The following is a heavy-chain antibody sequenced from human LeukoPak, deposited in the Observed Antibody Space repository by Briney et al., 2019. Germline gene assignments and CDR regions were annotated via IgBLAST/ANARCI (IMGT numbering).Heavy chain of an antibody. CDR3: ARGPRSYYYDSSGSLFDY. V-gene: IGHV1-46*01. CDR2: INPSGGST. J-gene: IGHJ4*02. D-gene: IGHD3-22*01. Sequence: ASVKVSCKASGYTFTSYYMHWVRQALGQGLEWMGIINPSGGSTSYAQKFQGRVTMTRDTSTSTVYMELSSLRSEDTAVYYCARGPRSYYYDSSGSLFDYWGQGTLVTVSS. CDR1: GYTFTSYY.